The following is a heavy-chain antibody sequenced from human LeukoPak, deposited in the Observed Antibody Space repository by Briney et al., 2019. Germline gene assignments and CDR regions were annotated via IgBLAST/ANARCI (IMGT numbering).Heavy chain of an antibody. CDR1: GGSISSGDYY. Sequence: PSETLSLTCTVSGGSISSGDYYWSWIRQPPGKGLEWNGYIYYSGSTYYNPSLKSRVTISVDTSKNQFSLKLSSVTAADTAVYYCARGSRDYDFWSGFYYYYGMDVWGQGTTVTVSS. D-gene: IGHD3-3*01. J-gene: IGHJ6*02. CDR2: IYYSGST. CDR3: ARGSRDYDFWSGFYYYYGMDV. V-gene: IGHV4-30-4*01.